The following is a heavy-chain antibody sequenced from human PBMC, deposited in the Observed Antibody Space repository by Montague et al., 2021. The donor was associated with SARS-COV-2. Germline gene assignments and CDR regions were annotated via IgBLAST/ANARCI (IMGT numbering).Heavy chain of an antibody. CDR2: LYSGGCS. CDR3: ARGFDY. V-gene: IGHV4-59*01. Sequence: SETLSLTCTVPFPWTCRWNSGSIRKTPGQNPGSTGYLYSGGCSKQNPSLKSRVTISVDTSKNQFSLKLSSVTAADTAVYYCARGFDYWGQGTLVTVSS. CDR1: FPWTCRWN. J-gene: IGHJ4*02.